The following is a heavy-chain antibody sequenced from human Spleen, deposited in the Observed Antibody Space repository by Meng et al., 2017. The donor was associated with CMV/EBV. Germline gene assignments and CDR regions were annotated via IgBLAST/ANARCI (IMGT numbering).Heavy chain of an antibody. V-gene: IGHV1-46*03. J-gene: IGHJ6*02. CDR1: GYTFTSCY. CDR3: SRHRRTDIYYYGMDV. Sequence: ASVKVSCKASGYTFTSCYMHWVRQAPGQGLEWMGIINPSGGSTSYAQKFQGRVTMTRDTSTSTVYMELSSLRSDDAAVFFCSRHRRTDIYYYGMDVWGQGTTVTVSS. CDR2: INPSGGST.